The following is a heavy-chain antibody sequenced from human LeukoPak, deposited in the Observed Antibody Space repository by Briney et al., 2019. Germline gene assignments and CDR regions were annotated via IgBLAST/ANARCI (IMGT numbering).Heavy chain of an antibody. CDR3: ATSYYYASGSLWNGMDV. V-gene: IGHV4-30-4*01. J-gene: IGHJ6*04. Sequence: NTSQTLSLTCTVSGGSISSGDYYWSWIRQPPGKGLEWIGYIYYSGSTDYNPSLKSRVTISVDTSKNQFSLKLSSVTAADTAVYYCATSYYYASGSLWNGMDVWGKGTTVIVSS. CDR2: IYYSGST. CDR1: GGSISSGDYY. D-gene: IGHD3-10*01.